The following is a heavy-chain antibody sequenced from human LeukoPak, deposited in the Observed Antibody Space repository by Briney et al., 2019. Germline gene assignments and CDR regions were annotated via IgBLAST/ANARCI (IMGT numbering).Heavy chain of an antibody. D-gene: IGHD3-10*01. Sequence: SETLSLTCTVSGGSISSYYWSRIRQPPGKGLEWIGYIYYSGSTNYNPSLKSRVTISVDTSKNQFSLKLSSVTAADTAVYYCARDHTKVFDYWGQGTLVTVSS. V-gene: IGHV4-59*01. CDR2: IYYSGST. CDR1: GGSISSYY. J-gene: IGHJ4*02. CDR3: ARDHTKVFDY.